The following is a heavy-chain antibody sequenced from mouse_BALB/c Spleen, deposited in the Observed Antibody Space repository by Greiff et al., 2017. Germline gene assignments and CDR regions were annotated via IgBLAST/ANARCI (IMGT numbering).Heavy chain of an antibody. Sequence: VQLKESGAELVRSGASVKLSCTASGFNIKDYYMHWVKQRPEQGLEWIGWIDPENGDTEYAPKFQGKATMTADTSSNTAYLQLSSLTSEDTAVYYCKRGNYDYAMDYWGQGTSVTVSS. V-gene: IGHV14-4*02. CDR1: GFNIKDYY. CDR3: KRGNYDYAMDY. D-gene: IGHD2-1*01. CDR2: IDPENGDT. J-gene: IGHJ4*01.